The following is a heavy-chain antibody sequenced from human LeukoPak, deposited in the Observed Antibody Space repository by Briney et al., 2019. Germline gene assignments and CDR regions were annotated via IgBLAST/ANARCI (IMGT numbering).Heavy chain of an antibody. V-gene: IGHV4-61*05. CDR3: ARHRAYSYSSPFDI. J-gene: IGHJ3*02. CDR2: IYYSGST. D-gene: IGHD5-18*01. Sequence: SETLSLTCTVSGDSIRSSSYYWSWIRQPPGKGLEWIGYIYYSGSTNSNASLKSRVTIFVDPSKNQFSLRLSSVTAADTAVYYCARHRAYSYSSPFDIWGQGTMVTVSS. CDR1: GDSIRSSSYY.